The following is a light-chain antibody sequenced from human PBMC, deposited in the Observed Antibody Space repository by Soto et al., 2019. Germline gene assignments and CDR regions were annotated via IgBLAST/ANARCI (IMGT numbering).Light chain of an antibody. CDR1: QSINRNY. V-gene: IGKV3-20*01. J-gene: IGKJ5*01. CDR3: QQYGTSIT. Sequence: EVVMTQSPATLSVSPGERSTLSCRASQSINRNYLAWYQQKPGQAPRLLIYGISSRATGIPDRFSGSGSGTDFTLTISRLEPEDFAVYYCQQYGTSITFGQGTRLEIK. CDR2: GIS.